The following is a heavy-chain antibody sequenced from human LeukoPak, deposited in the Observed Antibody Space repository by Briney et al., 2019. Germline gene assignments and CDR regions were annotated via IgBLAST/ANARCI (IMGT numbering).Heavy chain of an antibody. J-gene: IGHJ3*02. D-gene: IGHD2-2*01. CDR3: ARRPVVGYCSSTSCLGSAFDI. CDR1: GYSFTSYW. CDR2: IYPGDSDT. V-gene: IGHV5-51*01. Sequence: GESLKISCKGSGYSFTSYWIGWVRQMPGKGLEWMGIIYPGDSDTRYSPSFQGQVTISADKSISTAYLQWSSLKASDTAMYYCARRPVVGYCSSTSCLGSAFDIWGQGTMVTVSS.